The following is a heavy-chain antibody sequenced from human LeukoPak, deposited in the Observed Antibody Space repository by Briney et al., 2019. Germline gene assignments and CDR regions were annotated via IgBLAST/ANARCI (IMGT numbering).Heavy chain of an antibody. Sequence: SETLSLTCAVYGGSFNNYYWSWIRQPPGKGLEWIGEINDSGNTNYNPSLKSRVTISVDTSKNQFSLKLRSVTVADTSVYYCARGPRLAVAGMYYFDYWGRGNMVTVSS. CDR3: ARGPRLAVAGMYYFDY. CDR2: INDSGNT. V-gene: IGHV4-34*01. CDR1: GGSFNNYY. J-gene: IGHJ4*02. D-gene: IGHD6-19*01.